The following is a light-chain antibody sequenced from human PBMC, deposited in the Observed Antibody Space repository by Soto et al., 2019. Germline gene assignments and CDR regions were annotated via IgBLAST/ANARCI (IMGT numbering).Light chain of an antibody. CDR3: QQYTTLVT. CDR2: KAS. V-gene: IGKV1-5*03. Sequence: DIQMTQSPSTLSASVGDRVTITCRASQSVDRWLAWYQQRPGKAPTALIYKASNLESGVPSRFSGSGSGTEFTLTITSLQPGDIATYYCQQYTTLVTFGQGTMVEMK. CDR1: QSVDRW. J-gene: IGKJ1*01.